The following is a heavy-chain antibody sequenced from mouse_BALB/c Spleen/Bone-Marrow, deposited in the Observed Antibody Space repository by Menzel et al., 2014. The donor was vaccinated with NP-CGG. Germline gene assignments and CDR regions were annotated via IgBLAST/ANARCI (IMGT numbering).Heavy chain of an antibody. J-gene: IGHJ2*01. D-gene: IGHD6-1*01. V-gene: IGHV1-14*01. CDR3: ARRGRIAEALGY. Sequence: LQESGPELVKPGASVKMSCKASGYTFTSYVMHWVKQKPGQGLEWIGYTNPYNDGTKYNEKFKGKATLTSDKSSSTAYMELSSLTSEDSAAYYCARRGRIAEALGYWGQGTTLTVSS. CDR1: GYTFTSYV. CDR2: TNPYNDGT.